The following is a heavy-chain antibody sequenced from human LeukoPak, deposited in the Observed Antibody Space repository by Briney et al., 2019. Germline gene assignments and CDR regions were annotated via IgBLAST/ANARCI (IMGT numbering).Heavy chain of an antibody. D-gene: IGHD3-10*01. J-gene: IGHJ4*02. CDR1: GFTFSSYE. Sequence: PGGSLRLSCAASGFTFSSYEMNWVRQAPGKGLEWVSYISSSGSTIYYADSVKGRFTISRDNAKNSLYLQMNSLRAEDTAVYYCARVGIWFDIDYWGQGTLVTVSS. CDR3: ARVGIWFDIDY. CDR2: ISSSGSTI. V-gene: IGHV3-48*03.